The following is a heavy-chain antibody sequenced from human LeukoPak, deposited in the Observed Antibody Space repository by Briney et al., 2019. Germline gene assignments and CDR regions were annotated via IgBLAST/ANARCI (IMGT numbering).Heavy chain of an antibody. J-gene: IGHJ4*02. CDR3: AGGYGSGSYEFDY. V-gene: IGHV4-59*01. CDR1: GGSISSYY. CDR2: IYYSGST. D-gene: IGHD3-10*01. Sequence: SETLSLTCTVSGGSISSYYWSWIRQPPGKGLEWIGYIYYSGSTNYNPSLKSRVTISVDTSKNQFSLKLSSVTAADTAVYYRAGGYGSGSYEFDYWGQGTLVTVSS.